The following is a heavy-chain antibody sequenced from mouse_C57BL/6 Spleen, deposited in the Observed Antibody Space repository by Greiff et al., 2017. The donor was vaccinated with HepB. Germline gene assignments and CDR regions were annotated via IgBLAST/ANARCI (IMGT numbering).Heavy chain of an antibody. Sequence: QVQLQQSGAELVRPGTSVKVSCKASGYAFTNYLIEWVKQRPGQGLEWIGVINPGSGGTNYNEKFKGKATLTADKSSSTAYMQLSSLTSEDSAVYVCARGIKHYAMDYGGQGTSVTVSS. CDR1: GYAFTNYL. CDR3: ARGIKHYAMDY. V-gene: IGHV1-54*01. J-gene: IGHJ4*01. CDR2: INPGSGGT.